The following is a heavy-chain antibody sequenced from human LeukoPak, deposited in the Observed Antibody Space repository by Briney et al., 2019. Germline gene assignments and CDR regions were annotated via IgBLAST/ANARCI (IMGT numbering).Heavy chain of an antibody. Sequence: ASVKVSCKASGYTFTNHGISWVRQAPGQGLEWMGWISAYNGNTNYAQKLQGRVTMTTDTTTSTAYMDLRSLRSDDTAVYYRARDVYYYDSSPYYYFDFWGQGTLVAVSS. V-gene: IGHV1-18*01. CDR3: ARDVYYYDSSPYYYFDF. CDR1: GYTFTNHG. J-gene: IGHJ4*02. CDR2: ISAYNGNT. D-gene: IGHD3-22*01.